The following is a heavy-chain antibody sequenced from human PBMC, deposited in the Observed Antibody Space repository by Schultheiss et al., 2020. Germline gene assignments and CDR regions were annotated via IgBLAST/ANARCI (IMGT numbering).Heavy chain of an antibody. D-gene: IGHD2-15*01. Sequence: ASVKVSCKASGYTFTDYYIHWVRQAPGQGLEWMGWINPSGGSTSYAQKFQGRVTMTRDTSTSTVYMELSSLRSEDTAVYYCARDDIVVVVAATDYYYGMDVWGQGTTVTVSS. CDR2: INPSGGST. J-gene: IGHJ6*02. V-gene: IGHV1-46*01. CDR1: GYTFTDYY. CDR3: ARDDIVVVVAATDYYYGMDV.